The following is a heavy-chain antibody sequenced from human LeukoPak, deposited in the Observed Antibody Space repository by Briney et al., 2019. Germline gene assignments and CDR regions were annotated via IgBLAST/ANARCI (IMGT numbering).Heavy chain of an antibody. CDR3: VRGLNSGSSKATYFDF. Sequence: QPGGSLRLSCAASGFTIRSYWMHWVRQAPGKGLIWVSRINEDESSTSYADSVKGRFTISRDNAKNTLYLQMNSLRSEDTAVYYCVRGLNSGSSKATYFDFWGQETLVTVSS. D-gene: IGHD1-26*01. CDR1: GFTIRSYW. V-gene: IGHV3-74*01. J-gene: IGHJ4*02. CDR2: INEDESST.